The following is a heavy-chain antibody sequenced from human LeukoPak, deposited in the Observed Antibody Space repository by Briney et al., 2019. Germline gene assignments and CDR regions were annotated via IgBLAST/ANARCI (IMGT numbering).Heavy chain of an antibody. J-gene: IGHJ4*02. CDR3: ARAAYFGVYYFDY. D-gene: IGHD3-3*01. Sequence: GGSLRLSCAASGFTVSSNYMSWVRQAPGKGLEWVSVIYSGGSTYYAASVKCRFTISRDNSKNTLYLQMNSLRAEDTAVYYCARAAYFGVYYFDYWGQGTLVTVSS. CDR2: IYSGGST. V-gene: IGHV3-66*01. CDR1: GFTVSSNY.